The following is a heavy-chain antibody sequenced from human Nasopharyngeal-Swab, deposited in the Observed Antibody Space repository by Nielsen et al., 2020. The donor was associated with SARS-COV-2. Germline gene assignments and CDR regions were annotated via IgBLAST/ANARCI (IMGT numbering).Heavy chain of an antibody. CDR3: AKSLRGVSLSFGYYYGLDV. Sequence: WICQPLGQGFEWVAVVSYDERHKSYADSVTGRFTVSRDNSKNTMYLQMSSLRAEDTAIYYCAKSLRGVSLSFGYYYGLDVWGQGTTVTVSS. J-gene: IGHJ6*02. V-gene: IGHV3-30*18. D-gene: IGHD3-10*01. CDR2: VSYDERHK.